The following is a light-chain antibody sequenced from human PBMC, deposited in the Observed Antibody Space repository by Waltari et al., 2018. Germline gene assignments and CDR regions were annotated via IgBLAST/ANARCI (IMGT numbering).Light chain of an antibody. CDR1: SSTVGKNY. Sequence: QSVLTQPPSVSAAPGQRVTISCSGGSSTVGKNYVSWYRQLPGTAPQLLIFEDSERPSGIPGRFSGSKSGTSATLDITGLQSGDEADYYCGTWDSSLSGAVFGGGTHLTVL. CDR3: GTWDSSLSGAV. V-gene: IGLV1-51*02. J-gene: IGLJ7*01. CDR2: EDS.